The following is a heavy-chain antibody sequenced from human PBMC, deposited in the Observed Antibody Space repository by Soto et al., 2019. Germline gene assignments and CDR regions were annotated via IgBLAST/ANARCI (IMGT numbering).Heavy chain of an antibody. CDR1: GYTFRNYG. D-gene: IGHD1-26*01. CDR3: ERDRQWEPLLY. V-gene: IGHV1-18*01. CDR2: VSAYNRNS. J-gene: IGHJ4*02. Sequence: QVQLVQSGSEVKKPGASVRVTCKASGYTFRNYGISWVREAPGQGLEWMGWVSAYNRNSNYAQKFEDRVIMTADTDTSTDYLELSGLRSDDTAIYYCERDRQWEPLLYWGQGTLVTVSP.